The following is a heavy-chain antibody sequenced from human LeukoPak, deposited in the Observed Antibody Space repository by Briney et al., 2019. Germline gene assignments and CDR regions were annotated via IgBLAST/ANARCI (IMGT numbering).Heavy chain of an antibody. CDR2: IKPDGSQK. V-gene: IGHV3-7*04. J-gene: IGHJ4*02. CDR3: ARGHYGRDY. D-gene: IGHD4-17*01. Sequence: PGGSLRLSCAFSGFTFSGSWMTWVRKAPGRGLEWVANIKPDGSQKYYVDSVKGRFTVSRDNAKNSLYLQMNSLRADDTAVYYCARGHYGRDYWGQGTLVTVFS. CDR1: GFTFSGSW.